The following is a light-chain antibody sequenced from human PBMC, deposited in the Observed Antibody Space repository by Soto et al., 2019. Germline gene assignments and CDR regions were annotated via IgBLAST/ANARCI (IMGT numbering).Light chain of an antibody. CDR1: QSIRSH. CDR3: QQSYNSPPLT. V-gene: IGKV1-39*01. Sequence: DIQMTQSPSSLSASIGDRVTITCRASQSIRSHLNWYQQKPGKAPKLLIYTASTLQSGAPPRFSGSGSGTDFTLTISSRQPEDAATYYCQQSYNSPPLTFGGGTKVEIK. CDR2: TAS. J-gene: IGKJ4*01.